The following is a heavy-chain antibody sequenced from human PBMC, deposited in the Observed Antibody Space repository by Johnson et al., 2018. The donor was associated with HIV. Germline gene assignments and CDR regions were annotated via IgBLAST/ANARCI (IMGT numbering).Heavy chain of an antibody. V-gene: IGHV3-30-3*01. CDR3: ARERARQELGLDGAFDI. D-gene: IGHD6-13*01. CDR1: GFTFISYA. CDR2: ISYDGSNK. J-gene: IGHJ3*02. Sequence: QVQLVESGGGLVQPGGSLRLSCAASGFTFISYAMHWVRQAPGKGLEWVAVISYDGSNKYNADSVKGRFIISRDNSQNTLSLQMHSLRAEDTAVYYCARERARQELGLDGAFDIWGQGTTVSVS.